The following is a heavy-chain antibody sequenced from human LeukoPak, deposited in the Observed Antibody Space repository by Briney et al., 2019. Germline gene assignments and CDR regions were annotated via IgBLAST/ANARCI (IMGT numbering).Heavy chain of an antibody. Sequence: SETLSLTCTVSGGSISSSSYYWGWIRQPPGKGLEWIGSIYYSGSTYYNPSLKSRVTISVDTSKNQFSLKLSSVTAADTAVYYCACEQQLVLNYWGQGTLVTVSS. J-gene: IGHJ4*02. CDR2: IYYSGST. D-gene: IGHD6-13*01. CDR3: ACEQQLVLNY. CDR1: GGSISSSSYY. V-gene: IGHV4-39*01.